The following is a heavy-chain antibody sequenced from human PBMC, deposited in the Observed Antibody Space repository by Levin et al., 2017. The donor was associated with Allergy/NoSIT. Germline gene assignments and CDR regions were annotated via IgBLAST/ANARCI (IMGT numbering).Heavy chain of an antibody. CDR3: TRKSTTETYYSD. D-gene: IGHD1-26*01. Sequence: SQTLSLTCAVSGYSISSSYWWGWIRQPPGKGLEWIGYIYYSGSTYYNPSLRSRVSMSVDTSKNQFSLKMSSVTAVDTAMYYCTRKSTTETYYSDWGQGTLVTVSS. J-gene: IGHJ4*02. CDR1: GYSISSSYW. CDR2: IYYSGST. V-gene: IGHV4-28*01.